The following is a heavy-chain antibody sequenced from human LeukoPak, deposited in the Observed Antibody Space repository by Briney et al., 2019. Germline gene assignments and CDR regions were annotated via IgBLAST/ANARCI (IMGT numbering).Heavy chain of an antibody. CDR1: GFTFSSYS. D-gene: IGHD3-22*01. CDR2: ISSSSSYI. Sequence: GGSLRLSCAASGFTFSSYSMNWVRQAPGKGLEWVSSISSSSSYIYYADSVKGRFTISRDNAKNSLYLQMNSLRAKDTAVYYCAREGYDSSGYYFDYWGQGTLVTVSS. J-gene: IGHJ4*02. V-gene: IGHV3-21*01. CDR3: AREGYDSSGYYFDY.